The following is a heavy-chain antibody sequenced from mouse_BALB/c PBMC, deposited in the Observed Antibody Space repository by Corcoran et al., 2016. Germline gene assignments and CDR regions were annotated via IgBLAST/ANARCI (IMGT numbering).Heavy chain of an antibody. CDR1: GFNIKDTY. Sequence: EVQLQQSGAELVKPGASVKLSCTASGFNIKDTYMHWVKQRPEQGLEWIGRIDPANGNTKYDPKFQGKATITADTSSNTAYLQLSSLTSEDTAVEYWAIAWFAYCGQGTLVTVSA. J-gene: IGHJ3*01. CDR3: AIAWFAY. CDR2: IDPANGNT. V-gene: IGHV14-3*02.